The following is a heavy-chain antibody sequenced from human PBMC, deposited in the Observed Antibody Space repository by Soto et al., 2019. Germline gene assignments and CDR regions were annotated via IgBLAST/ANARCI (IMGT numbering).Heavy chain of an antibody. J-gene: IGHJ6*02. CDR1: GYIFTELS. V-gene: IGHV1-24*01. D-gene: IGHD6-13*01. CDR2: FNPDDGEK. Sequence: QVQLVHSGAEVKKPGASVRVSCTVSGYIFTELSMHWVRQAPGKGLEWMGGFNPDDGEKIYAQKFQGRVTMTEDTSTDTAYMDLISLRSEDTAVYYCATVVRYTSLYYYYTMDVWGQGTTVTVSS. CDR3: ATVVRYTSLYYYYTMDV.